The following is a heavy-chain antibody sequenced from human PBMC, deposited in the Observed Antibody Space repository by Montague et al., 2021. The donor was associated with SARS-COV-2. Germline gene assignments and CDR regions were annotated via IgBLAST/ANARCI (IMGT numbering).Heavy chain of an antibody. Sequence: SETLSLTCTVSGDSISGFYWNWIRQPPGKGLEWIGKIYYSGITNYNPSLKSRVTISVDTSKNQLSLKLIPVTAADTALYYCARGVVAAPDTSDYWGQGTLVTVSS. CDR1: GDSISGFY. CDR3: ARGVVAAPDTSDY. J-gene: IGHJ4*02. V-gene: IGHV4-59*13. D-gene: IGHD6-13*01. CDR2: IYYSGIT.